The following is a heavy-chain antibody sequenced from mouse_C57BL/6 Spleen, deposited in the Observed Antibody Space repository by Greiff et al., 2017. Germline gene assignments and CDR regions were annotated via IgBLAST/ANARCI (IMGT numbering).Heavy chain of an antibody. V-gene: IGHV5-17*01. Sequence: EVHLVESGGGLVKPGGSLKLSCAASGFTFSDYGMHWVRQAPEKGLEWVAYISSGSSTIYYADTVKGRFTISRDNAKNTLFLQMTSLRSEDTAMYYCARVYYGSSLYYAMDYWCQGTSVTVSS. CDR2: ISSGSSTI. D-gene: IGHD1-1*01. CDR1: GFTFSDYG. J-gene: IGHJ4*01. CDR3: ARVYYGSSLYYAMDY.